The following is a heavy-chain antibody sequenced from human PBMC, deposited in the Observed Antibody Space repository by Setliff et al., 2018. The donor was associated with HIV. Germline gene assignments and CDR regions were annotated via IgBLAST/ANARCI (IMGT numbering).Heavy chain of an antibody. CDR1: YGSISGHY. Sequence: PSETLSLTCTVSYGSISGHYWTWIRQPPGKGLEWIGYIHHSGGTQYNPSLMSRLTMSVDSSKNQFSLSLSSVTAADTAVYYFARLPDINSWPFDYWARGTLVTVSS. V-gene: IGHV4-59*11. J-gene: IGHJ4*02. D-gene: IGHD6-13*01. CDR2: IHHSGGT. CDR3: ARLPDINSWPFDY.